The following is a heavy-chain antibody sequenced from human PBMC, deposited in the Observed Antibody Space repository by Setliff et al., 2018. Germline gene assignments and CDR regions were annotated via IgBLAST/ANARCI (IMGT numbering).Heavy chain of an antibody. D-gene: IGHD3-3*01. CDR2: ITRKDDGGTT. CDR3: ARDVFDFRTGQGGP. CDR1: GITFGDYA. Sequence: PGGSLRLSCTASGITFGDYAMSWFRQGPGKGLEWVGFITRKDDGGTTEYAASVNGRFTISRDNAKNSLSLQMNGLRAEDTSVYYCARDVFDFRTGQGGPWGQGTRVTVS. J-gene: IGHJ5*02. V-gene: IGHV3-49*03.